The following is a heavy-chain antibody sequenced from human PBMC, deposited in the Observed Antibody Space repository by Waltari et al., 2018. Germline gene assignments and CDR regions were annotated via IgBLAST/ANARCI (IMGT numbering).Heavy chain of an antibody. CDR2: IKKDGSEK. D-gene: IGHD2-2*03. V-gene: IGHV3-7*03. CDR3: ARDSGYCTTTSCRGDAFDI. Sequence: EVQLVESGGGLVQPGGSLRLSCSASGLTFCSHWLGWVRQAPGKGLEWGANIKKDGSEKYHVDSVKGRFTIARDNAKNSLYLQMNSLRAEDTAVYYCARDSGYCTTTSCRGDAFDIWGQGTIVTVSS. CDR1: GLTFCSHW. J-gene: IGHJ3*02.